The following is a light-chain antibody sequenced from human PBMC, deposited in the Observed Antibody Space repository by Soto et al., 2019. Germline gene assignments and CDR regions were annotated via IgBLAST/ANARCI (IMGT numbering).Light chain of an antibody. CDR3: SSYTTNKTLL. V-gene: IGLV2-14*01. Sequence: QSALTQPASVSGSPGQSITISCTGTSSDVGAYNFVSWYQQHPGKAPKLIFYEVSNRPPGLSDRFSGSKSGTTASLTISGLHAEDEADYFCSSYTTNKTLLFGGGTKLTVL. J-gene: IGLJ2*01. CDR2: EVS. CDR1: SSDVGAYNF.